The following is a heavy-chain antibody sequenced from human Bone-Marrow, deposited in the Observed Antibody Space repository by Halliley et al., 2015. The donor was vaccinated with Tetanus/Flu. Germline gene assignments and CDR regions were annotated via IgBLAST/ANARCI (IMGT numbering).Heavy chain of an antibody. CDR2: IYPGDSHT. CDR3: ARRPGTMMDAFDI. CDR1: GYTFASFW. D-gene: IGHD3-22*01. Sequence: VQLVQSGAEVREPGESLKISCKGSGYTFASFWIGWVRQMPGKGLEWMGIIYPGDSHTRYSPSFQGQVTISADKSISTAYLQWSSLKASDTAMYYCARRPGTMMDAFDIWGQGTIVTVSS. J-gene: IGHJ3*02. V-gene: IGHV5-51*01.